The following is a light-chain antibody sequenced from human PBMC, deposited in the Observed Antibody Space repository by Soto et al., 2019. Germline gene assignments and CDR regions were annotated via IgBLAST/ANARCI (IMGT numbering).Light chain of an antibody. CDR3: QQYNNWPPWT. CDR2: GAS. CDR1: QSVGGY. J-gene: IGKJ1*01. Sequence: EIVMTQSPATLSVSPGERATLSCRASQSVGGYLAWYQQKPGQAPRLLIYGASTRATGIPARFSGSGSGTEFTLTISSLQSEDFAVYYCQQYNNWPPWTFGQGTKVDIK. V-gene: IGKV3-15*01.